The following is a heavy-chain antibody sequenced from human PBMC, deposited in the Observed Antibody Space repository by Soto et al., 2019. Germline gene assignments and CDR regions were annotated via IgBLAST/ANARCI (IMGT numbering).Heavy chain of an antibody. V-gene: IGHV1-69*02. CDR2: IIPILGIA. CDR1: GGTFSSYT. Sequence: QVQLVQSGAEVKKPGSSVKVSCKASGGTFSSYTISWVRQAPGQGLEWMGRIIPILGIANYAQKFQGRVTITADKSTSTAYMELSSLRSEDTAVYYCARAAGGDYGDKGYFDYWGQGTLVTVSS. J-gene: IGHJ4*02. D-gene: IGHD4-17*01. CDR3: ARAAGGDYGDKGYFDY.